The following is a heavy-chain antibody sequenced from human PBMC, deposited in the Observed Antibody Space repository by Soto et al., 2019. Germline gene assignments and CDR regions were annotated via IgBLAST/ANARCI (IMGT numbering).Heavy chain of an antibody. D-gene: IGHD5-12*01. J-gene: IGHJ6*03. CDR2: IRSKAYGGTT. CDR1: GFTFGDYA. CDR3: TRDQRVATTNDLRNRYYYYYMDV. Sequence: GGSLRLSCTASGFTFGDYAMSWFRQAPGKGLEWVGFIRSKAYGGTTEYAASVKGRFTISRDDSKSIAYLQMNSLKTEDTAVYYCTRDQRVATTNDLRNRYYYYYMDVWGKGTTVTVSS. V-gene: IGHV3-49*03.